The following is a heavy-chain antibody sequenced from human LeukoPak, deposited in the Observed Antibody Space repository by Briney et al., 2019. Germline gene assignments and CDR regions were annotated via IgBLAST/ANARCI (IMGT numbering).Heavy chain of an antibody. Sequence: NPGGSLRLSCAASGFTFSNAWMSWVRQAPGKGLEWVGRIKSKTDGGTTDYAAPVKGRFTISRDDSKNTLYLQMNSLKTEDTAVYYCTTSVRKYEGKDYWGQGTLVTVSS. V-gene: IGHV3-15*01. D-gene: IGHD2-8*01. CDR3: TTSVRKYEGKDY. CDR1: GFTFSNAW. CDR2: IKSKTDGGTT. J-gene: IGHJ4*02.